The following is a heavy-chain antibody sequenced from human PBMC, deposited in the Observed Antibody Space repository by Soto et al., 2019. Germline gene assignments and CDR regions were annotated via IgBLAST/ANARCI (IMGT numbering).Heavy chain of an antibody. CDR1: GFTFDDYT. CDR3: AKDKTLDILTGYPPYYYYYGMDV. J-gene: IGHJ6*02. Sequence: GGSLRLSCAASGFTFDDYTMHWVRQAPGKGLEWVSLISWDGGSTYYADSMKGRFTISRDNSKNSLYLQMNSLRTEDTALYYCAKDKTLDILTGYPPYYYYYGMDVWGQGTTVTVSS. V-gene: IGHV3-43*01. D-gene: IGHD3-9*01. CDR2: ISWDGGST.